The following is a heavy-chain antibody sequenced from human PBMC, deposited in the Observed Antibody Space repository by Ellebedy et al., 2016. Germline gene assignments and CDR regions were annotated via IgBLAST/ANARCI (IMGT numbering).Heavy chain of an antibody. CDR3: ARSLGFCTETSCLRVFDS. CDR1: GYTFTTYG. V-gene: IGHV1-18*01. Sequence: ASVKVSCXASGYTFTTYGISWVRQAPGQGLEWMGWMNAYNGNTNYAQILQGRVTMTTDTSTSTAYMELRSLRSDDTAVYYCARSLGFCTETSCLRVFDSWGQGTLVTVSS. J-gene: IGHJ4*02. D-gene: IGHD2-2*01. CDR2: MNAYNGNT.